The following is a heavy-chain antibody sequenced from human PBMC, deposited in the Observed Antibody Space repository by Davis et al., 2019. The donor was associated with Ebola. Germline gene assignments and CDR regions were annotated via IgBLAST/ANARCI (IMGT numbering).Heavy chain of an antibody. D-gene: IGHD1-26*01. CDR3: AKDTSNIWFDI. V-gene: IGHV3-48*01. CDR2: ISSSSSTI. Sequence: PGGSLRLSCAASGFTFSNAWMTWVRQAPGKGLEWVSYISSSSSTIYYADSVKGRFTISRDNAKNSLYLQMNGLRVEDTAIYYCAKDTSNIWFDIWGQGTNVTVSS. CDR1: GFTFSNAW. J-gene: IGHJ3*02.